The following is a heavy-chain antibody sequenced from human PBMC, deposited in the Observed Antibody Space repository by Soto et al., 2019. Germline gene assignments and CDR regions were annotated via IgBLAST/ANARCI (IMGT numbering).Heavy chain of an antibody. CDR1: GGSFSGYY. Sequence: QVQLQQWGAGLLKPSETLSLRRAVYGGSFSGYYWTWIRQSPEKGLEWIGEVNHSGTTYYNPSLKTRVTISVHTPKNQFSLMMSSVTAADTAVYYCARGIGYCSSINCYSSRRLRFDSWGHGTLVTVSS. V-gene: IGHV4-34*01. CDR3: ARGIGYCSSINCYSSRRLRFDS. D-gene: IGHD2-2*01. CDR2: VNHSGTT. J-gene: IGHJ4*01.